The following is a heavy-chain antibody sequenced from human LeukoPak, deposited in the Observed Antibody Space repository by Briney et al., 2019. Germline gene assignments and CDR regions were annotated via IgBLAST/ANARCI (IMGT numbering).Heavy chain of an antibody. Sequence: GGSLRLSCAASRFTFSNYAMNWVRQAPGKGLEWVSYISSSGSTIYYAYSVKGRFTISRDNAKNSLYLQMNSLRAEDTAVYYCAELGITMIGGVWGKGTTVTISS. CDR1: RFTFSNYA. CDR3: AELGITMIGGV. J-gene: IGHJ6*04. D-gene: IGHD3-10*02. CDR2: ISSSGSTI. V-gene: IGHV3-48*03.